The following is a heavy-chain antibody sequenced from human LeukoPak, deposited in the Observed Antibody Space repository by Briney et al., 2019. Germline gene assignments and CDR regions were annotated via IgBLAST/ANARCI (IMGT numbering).Heavy chain of an antibody. CDR3: VSDLCGGDDQ. CDR2: IDEDGKTI. J-gene: IGHJ5*02. D-gene: IGHD3-3*01. Sequence: GGSLRLSCAASGFTFEDHVMHWVRQAPGKGLEWVSRIDEDGKTIDYADSVKGRFTISRDNAKDTLYLQMSSLRDEDTAVYYCVSDLCGGDDQWGRGTLVTVSS. CDR1: GFTFEDHV. V-gene: IGHV3-74*01.